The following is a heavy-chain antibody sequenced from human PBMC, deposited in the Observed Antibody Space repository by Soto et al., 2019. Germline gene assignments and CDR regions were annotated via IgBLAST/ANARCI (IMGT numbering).Heavy chain of an antibody. CDR1: GFTFSDYW. Sequence: LRLSCEASGFTFSDYWMSWVRQAPGKGPEWVANIKFDGSEKQYVDSVRGRFTISRDNSRSSLSLQMNSLRAGDTAVYYCVKDGGYCSSSTCYAPRNHYFDSWGQGTLVTVSS. J-gene: IGHJ4*02. D-gene: IGHD2-2*01. CDR2: IKFDGSEK. CDR3: VKDGGYCSSSTCYAPRNHYFDS. V-gene: IGHV3-7*03.